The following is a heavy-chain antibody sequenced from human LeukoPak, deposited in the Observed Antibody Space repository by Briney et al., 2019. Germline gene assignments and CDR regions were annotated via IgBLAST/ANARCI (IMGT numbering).Heavy chain of an antibody. CDR3: VRYTGWFYFDY. Sequence: SQTLSLTCAISGDSVSTNTAAWSWIRQSPSRGLEWPGRAYYRSKWYSDYAVSVRGRITIDPDTSKNQFSLQLTSVTPEDTAVYYCVRYTGWFYFDYWGQGTLVTVSS. J-gene: IGHJ4*02. CDR2: AYYRSKWYS. D-gene: IGHD6-19*01. CDR1: GDSVSTNTAA. V-gene: IGHV6-1*01.